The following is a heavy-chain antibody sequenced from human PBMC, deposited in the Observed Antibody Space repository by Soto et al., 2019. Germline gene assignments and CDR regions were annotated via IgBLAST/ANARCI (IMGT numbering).Heavy chain of an antibody. CDR3: ARDDSPRIAVAGTYYYYNGMDV. D-gene: IGHD6-19*01. V-gene: IGHV3-30-3*01. CDR1: GFTFSSYA. J-gene: IGHJ6*02. CDR2: ISYDGSNK. Sequence: QVQLVESGGGVVQPGRSLRLSCAASGFTFSSYAMHWVRQAPGKGLEWVAVISYDGSNKYYADSVKGRFTISRDNSKNTLNLKMNSLRAEDTAVYYCARDDSPRIAVAGTYYYYNGMDVWGQGTTVTVSS.